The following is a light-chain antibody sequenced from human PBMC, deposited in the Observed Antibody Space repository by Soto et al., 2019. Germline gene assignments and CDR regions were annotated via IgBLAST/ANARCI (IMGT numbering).Light chain of an antibody. Sequence: IVMKHSPATLSVSPGERATLSFSASQSVSSNLAWYQQKPGQAPRLLIYGASTRATGIPARFSGSGSGTEFTLTISSLQSEDFAVYYCQQYNNWPRTFGQGTKVDIK. CDR3: QQYNNWPRT. CDR2: GAS. J-gene: IGKJ1*01. V-gene: IGKV3-15*01. CDR1: QSVSSN.